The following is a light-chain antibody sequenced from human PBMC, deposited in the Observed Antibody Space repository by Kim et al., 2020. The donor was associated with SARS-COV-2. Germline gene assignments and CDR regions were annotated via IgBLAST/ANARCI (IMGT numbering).Light chain of an antibody. CDR3: QKYNSSPWT. CDR2: AAS. Sequence: ASVGDRVTITCRASQGIRNYLVWYQQKPGEVPKVLIYAASTLQSGVPSRFSGSGSGTDFTLTISSLQPEDAATYYCQKYNSSPWTFGQGTKVEIK. CDR1: QGIRNY. V-gene: IGKV1-27*01. J-gene: IGKJ1*01.